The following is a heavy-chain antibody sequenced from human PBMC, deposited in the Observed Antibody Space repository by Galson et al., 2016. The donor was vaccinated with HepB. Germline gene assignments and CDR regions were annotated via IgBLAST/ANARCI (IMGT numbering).Heavy chain of an antibody. CDR3: VGDFRSTQLELGYLDY. Sequence: SLRLSCAASGATFSSFAMHWVRQAPGKGLEWLAAISYNGNKRFHADSVMGRFTISRDNSKDTLYLQMNSLRGEDTAVYFCVGDFRSTQLELGYLDYWGQGALVTVSS. CDR2: ISYNGNKR. CDR1: GATFSSFA. J-gene: IGHJ4*02. V-gene: IGHV3-30-3*01. D-gene: IGHD1-1*01.